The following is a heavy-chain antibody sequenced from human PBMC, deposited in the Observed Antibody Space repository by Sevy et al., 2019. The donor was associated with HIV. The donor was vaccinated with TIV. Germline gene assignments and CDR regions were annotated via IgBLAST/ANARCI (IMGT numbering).Heavy chain of an antibody. CDR1: GFKFDDYA. Sequence: LRHSCTASGFKFDDYAMHWVRQPPGKGLEWVSGITWDGGRTGYADSVKGRFIISRDNTKSSLYLQMNSLRAEDTALYYCAKDLRRGDILTGYLNYWGQGILVTVSS. D-gene: IGHD3-9*01. CDR2: ITWDGGRT. J-gene: IGHJ4*02. CDR3: AKDLRRGDILTGYLNY. V-gene: IGHV3-9*01.